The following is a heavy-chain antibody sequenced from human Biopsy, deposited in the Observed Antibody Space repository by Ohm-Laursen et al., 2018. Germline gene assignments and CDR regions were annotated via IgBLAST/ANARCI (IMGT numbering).Heavy chain of an antibody. CDR1: GYAVNDYF. CDR2: ISPNSGGT. CDR3: ARDIMNRIAGLVARSDVFDV. D-gene: IGHD3-16*01. Sequence: ASVKVSCKGSGYAVNDYFLHWLRQAPGPGPEWMGGISPNSGGTNYAQKFQGRVTMTTDTSTSTVYLELRRLISDDTAVYYCARDIMNRIAGLVARSDVFDVWGQGTLVTVSS. V-gene: IGHV1-2*02. J-gene: IGHJ3*01.